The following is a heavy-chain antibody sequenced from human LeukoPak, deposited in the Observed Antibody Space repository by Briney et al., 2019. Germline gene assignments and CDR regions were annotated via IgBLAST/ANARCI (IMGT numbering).Heavy chain of an antibody. D-gene: IGHD1-26*01. Sequence: GGSLRLSCAASGFTFSSYAMSWVRQAPGKGLEWVAVISYDGSNKYYADSVKGRFTISRDNSKNTLYLQMNSLRAEDTAVYYCAKGVGATNGRILYWGQGTLVTVSS. J-gene: IGHJ4*02. V-gene: IGHV3-30*18. CDR1: GFTFSSYA. CDR2: ISYDGSNK. CDR3: AKGVGATNGRILY.